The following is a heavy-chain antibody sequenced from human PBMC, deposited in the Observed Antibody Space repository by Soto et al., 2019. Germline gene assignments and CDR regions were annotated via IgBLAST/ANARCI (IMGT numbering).Heavy chain of an antibody. CDR2: INPNSGGT. V-gene: IGHV1-2*04. CDR3: ARGRTTGTHLGWYYYYGMDV. CDR1: GYTFTGYY. D-gene: IGHD1-1*01. Sequence: ASVKVSCKASGYTFTGYYMHWVRQAPGQGLEWMGWINPNSGGTNYAQKFQGWVTMTRDTSISTAYMELSRLRSDDTAVYYCARGRTTGTHLGWYYYYGMDVWGQGTTVTVSS. J-gene: IGHJ6*02.